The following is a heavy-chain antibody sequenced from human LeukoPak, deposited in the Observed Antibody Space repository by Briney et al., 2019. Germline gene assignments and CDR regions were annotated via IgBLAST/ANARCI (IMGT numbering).Heavy chain of an antibody. V-gene: IGHV3-23*01. CDR1: GFTSSSYA. J-gene: IGHJ5*01. D-gene: IGHD4-17*01. CDR3: AKDGGSTVTTKVDS. CDR2: ISGSGGST. Sequence: GGSLRLSCAASGFTSSSYALSWVRQAPGKGLEWVSAISGSGGSTYYADSVKGRFTISRDNSKNTLYLQMNSLRAEDTAVYYCAKDGGSTVTTKVDSWGQGTLVTVSS.